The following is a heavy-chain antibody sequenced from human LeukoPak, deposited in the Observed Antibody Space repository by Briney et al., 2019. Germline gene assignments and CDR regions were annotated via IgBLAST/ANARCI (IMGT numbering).Heavy chain of an antibody. CDR3: TRGGYQFDY. Sequence: GGSLRLSCTASGFTFGEYAMSWFRQAPGKGLEWVGFIRSKAYGETTQYAASVKGRFTISRDNSKTIAYLQINSLKTDDTAVYYCTRGGYQFDYWGQGTLVTVSS. CDR1: GFTFGEYA. J-gene: IGHJ4*02. D-gene: IGHD2-2*01. V-gene: IGHV3-49*03. CDR2: IRSKAYGETT.